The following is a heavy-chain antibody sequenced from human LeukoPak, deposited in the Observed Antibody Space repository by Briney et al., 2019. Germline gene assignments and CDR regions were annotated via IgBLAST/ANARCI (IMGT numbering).Heavy chain of an antibody. CDR3: TSLVGSPTY. CDR2: IKSKRDGETR. CDR1: GFHFQYAW. V-gene: IGHV3-15*01. Sequence: GGSLRLSCAASGFHFQYAWMTWVRQAPGKGLEWVGRIKSKRDGETRDYAALVKSRFSISRDDSKNTVYLQMNSLRTDDTAVYYCTSLVGSPTYWGQGTLVAVSS. D-gene: IGHD4-23*01. J-gene: IGHJ4*02.